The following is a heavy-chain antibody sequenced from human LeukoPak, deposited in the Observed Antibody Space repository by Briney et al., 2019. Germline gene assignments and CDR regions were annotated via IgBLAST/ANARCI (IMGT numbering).Heavy chain of an antibody. Sequence: PRGSPTLSRAAPELSFSKYEINRVPQAPGKKQESLSYISSSGSTIYYADSEKSRFTISRDNAKNSLYLQMNSLRAEDTAVYYCAKAPHSELLLIDFWGQGTLVTVSS. CDR2: ISSSGSTI. V-gene: IGHV3-48*03. CDR1: ELSFSKYE. D-gene: IGHD1-7*01. CDR3: AKAPHSELLLIDF. J-gene: IGHJ4*02.